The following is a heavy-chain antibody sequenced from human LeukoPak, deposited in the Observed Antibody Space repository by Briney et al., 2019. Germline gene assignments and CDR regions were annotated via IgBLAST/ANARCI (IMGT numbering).Heavy chain of an antibody. V-gene: IGHV3-30*03. Sequence: GRSLRLSCAVSGFIFNNYDMHWVRQAPGKGLEWGAVISSDGSNKYYADSVKGRFTVSRDNSKNTLYVQMNSLRAEDTAVYYCARDGGYYDSSGYYRDYYYYYVMDVWGQGTTVTVSS. CDR1: GFIFNNYD. J-gene: IGHJ6*02. CDR2: ISSDGSNK. D-gene: IGHD3-22*01. CDR3: ARDGGYYDSSGYYRDYYYYYVMDV.